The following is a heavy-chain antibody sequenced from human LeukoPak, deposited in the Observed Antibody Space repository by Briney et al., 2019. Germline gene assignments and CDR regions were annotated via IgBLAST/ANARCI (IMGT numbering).Heavy chain of an antibody. Sequence: ASVKVSCKASGYTFTSYGISWVRQAPEQGLQWMGWISTYNGNTNYAQKLQGRVTMTTDTSTSTAYMELRRLRSDDTAVYYCARDSRYSSSDFWGQGTLVTVSS. CDR2: ISTYNGNT. CDR3: ARDSRYSSSDF. CDR1: GYTFTSYG. D-gene: IGHD6-13*01. J-gene: IGHJ4*02. V-gene: IGHV1-18*01.